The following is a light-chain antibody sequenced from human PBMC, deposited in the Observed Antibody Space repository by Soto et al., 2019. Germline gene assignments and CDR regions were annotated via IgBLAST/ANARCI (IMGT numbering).Light chain of an antibody. Sequence: IQMTQSPSSVSASVGDRVTITCRASQPISSWLAWYQQNPGQPPNLLIYSSSTLRSGVPSRFSGIESGTLFTLTITNLQPEDFATYYCQQASSFPLTFGGGTKVEV. V-gene: IGKV1-12*01. J-gene: IGKJ4*01. CDR3: QQASSFPLT. CDR1: QPISSW. CDR2: SSS.